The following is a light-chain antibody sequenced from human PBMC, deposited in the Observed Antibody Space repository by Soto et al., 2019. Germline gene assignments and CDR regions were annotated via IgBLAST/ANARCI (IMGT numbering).Light chain of an antibody. CDR1: QSISTC. CDR3: QQYNSYPWT. CDR2: DFS. J-gene: IGKJ1*01. V-gene: IGKV1-5*01. Sequence: DIQMTQSPSTLSSSLGDRVTITCRASQSISTCLAWYQQKPGKAPKVLIYDFSSLDSGVPSRFSGSGSGTEFTLTISSLQPDDFATYYCQQYNSYPWTFGRGTKVEIK.